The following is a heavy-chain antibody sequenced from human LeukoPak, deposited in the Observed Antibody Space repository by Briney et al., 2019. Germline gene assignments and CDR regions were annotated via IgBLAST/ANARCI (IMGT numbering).Heavy chain of an antibody. CDR1: GFTAITNY. J-gene: IGHJ6*04. D-gene: IGHD3-10*01. CDR3: AREITMVRGSYYYYYGMDV. CDR2: FYRGGST. Sequence: GGPLDLSGAASGFTAITNYISWVGQAQGKGLEWASVFYRGGSTYYADSVKGRFTISRDNSKNTLYLQMNSLRAEDTAVYYCAREITMVRGSYYYYYGMDVWGKGTTVTVSS. V-gene: IGHV3-53*01.